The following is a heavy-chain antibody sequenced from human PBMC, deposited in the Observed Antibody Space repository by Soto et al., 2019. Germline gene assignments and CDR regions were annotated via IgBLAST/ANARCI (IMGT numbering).Heavy chain of an antibody. J-gene: IGHJ6*02. CDR2: ISYDGSNK. V-gene: IGHV3-30-3*01. Sequence: ESGGGVVQPGRSLRLSCAASGFTFSSYAMHWVRQAPGKGLEWVAVISYDGSNKYYADSVKGRLTISRDNSENTLYLQMNSLRAEDTAVYYCARHRGPSVGASRTYYYYYGMDVWGQGTTVTVSS. CDR3: ARHRGPSVGASRTYYYYYGMDV. D-gene: IGHD1-26*01. CDR1: GFTFSSYA.